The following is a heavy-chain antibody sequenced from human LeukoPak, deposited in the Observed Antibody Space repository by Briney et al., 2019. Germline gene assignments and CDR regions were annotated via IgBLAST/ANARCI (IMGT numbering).Heavy chain of an antibody. CDR2: IYYSGNIYYSGNT. J-gene: IGHJ4*02. D-gene: IGHD6-19*01. CDR3: ARAGGGWSFDY. Sequence: SETLSLTCTVSGVSTSTYYWSWIRQPPGKGLEWIGYIYYSGNIYYSGNTNYNPSLKSRVTISIDTSKNQFSLKLSSVTAADTAVYYCARAGGGWSFDYWGQGTLVTVSS. CDR1: GVSTSTYY. V-gene: IGHV4-59*01.